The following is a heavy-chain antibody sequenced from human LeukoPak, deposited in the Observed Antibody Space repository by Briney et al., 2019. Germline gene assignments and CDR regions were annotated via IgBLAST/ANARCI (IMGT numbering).Heavy chain of an antibody. D-gene: IGHD3-3*01. Sequence: ASVKVSCKASGYTFTSYYMHWVRQAPGQGLEWMGIINPSGGSTSYAQKFQGRVTMTRDTSTSTVYMELSSLRSEDTAVYYCARSAPLEWSKMKYYYYYGMDVWGQGTTVTVSS. V-gene: IGHV1-46*01. CDR1: GYTFTSYY. CDR3: ARSAPLEWSKMKYYYYYGMDV. CDR2: INPSGGST. J-gene: IGHJ6*02.